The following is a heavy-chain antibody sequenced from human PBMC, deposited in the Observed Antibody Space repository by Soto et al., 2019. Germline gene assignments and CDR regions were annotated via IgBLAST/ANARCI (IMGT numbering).Heavy chain of an antibody. CDR2: ISSSSSDM. J-gene: IGHJ4*01. V-gene: IGHV3-21*01. CDR3: ARFAYGSGGYLIGFAY. Sequence: LRVSWAASAFTFSSYSMNGVRQAPGKGLEWVSAISSSSSDMYYSDSVKGRFTISTDQAKNSLYLQMNSLRAEDTAVYYCARFAYGSGGYLIGFAYWGRGSLDPGSS. D-gene: IGHD3-22*01. CDR1: AFTFSSYS.